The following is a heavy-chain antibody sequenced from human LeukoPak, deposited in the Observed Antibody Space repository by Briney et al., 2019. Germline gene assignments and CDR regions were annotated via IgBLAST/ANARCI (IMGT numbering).Heavy chain of an antibody. D-gene: IGHD4-23*01. CDR1: GYSFTSYW. Sequence: GESLKISCKGSGYSFTSYWIGWVRQLPGKGLEWMGIIYPGDSNSRYSPSFQGQVTISADKSISTAYLQWSSLKASDTAMYYCARLGNYGGNSGWFDPWGQGTLVTVSS. CDR3: ARLGNYGGNSGWFDP. V-gene: IGHV5-51*01. J-gene: IGHJ5*02. CDR2: IYPGDSNS.